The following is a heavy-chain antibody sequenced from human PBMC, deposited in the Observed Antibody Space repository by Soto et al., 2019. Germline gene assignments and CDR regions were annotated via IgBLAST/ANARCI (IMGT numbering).Heavy chain of an antibody. V-gene: IGHV1-69*12. CDR3: ASWLKEAGIGGYYYYRRDV. CDR2: IMPIFGRA. D-gene: IGHD6-19*01. J-gene: IGHJ6*02. CDR1: EGPFSHYA. Sequence: QVQLVKSGAELKKPGSSVKVSFKASEGPFSHYACRWVRQAPGQGLEGLGGIMPIFGRADYAQKFRGRVTITADESTTTAHLELSSLRSEDTAVYYCASWLKEAGIGGYYYYRRDVWRQGTTVTVSS.